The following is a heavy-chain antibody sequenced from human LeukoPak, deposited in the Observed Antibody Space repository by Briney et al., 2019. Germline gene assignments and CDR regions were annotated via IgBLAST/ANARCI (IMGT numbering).Heavy chain of an antibody. Sequence: PGGSLRLSCAASGXTFSSYGMHWVRQAPGKGLEWVAVIWYDGSNKYYADSVKGRFTISRDNSKNTLYLQMNSLGAEDTAVYYCARDTGYYYYGMDVWGQGTTVTVSS. V-gene: IGHV3-33*01. CDR3: ARDTGYYYYGMDV. CDR2: IWYDGSNK. J-gene: IGHJ6*02. D-gene: IGHD4-11*01. CDR1: GXTFSSYG.